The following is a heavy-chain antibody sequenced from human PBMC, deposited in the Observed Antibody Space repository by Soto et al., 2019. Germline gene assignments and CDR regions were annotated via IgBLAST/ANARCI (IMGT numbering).Heavy chain of an antibody. CDR2: INHSGST. CDR1: GGSFSGYY. CDR3: ARAMLGYCSSTSCYGIYYYYGMDV. J-gene: IGHJ6*02. V-gene: IGHV4-34*01. D-gene: IGHD2-2*01. Sequence: SETLSLTCAVYGGSFSGYYWSWIRQPPGKGLEWIGEINHSGSTNYNPSLKSRVTISVDTSKNQFSLKLSSVTAADTAVYYCARAMLGYCSSTSCYGIYYYYGMDVWGQGPTVTVS.